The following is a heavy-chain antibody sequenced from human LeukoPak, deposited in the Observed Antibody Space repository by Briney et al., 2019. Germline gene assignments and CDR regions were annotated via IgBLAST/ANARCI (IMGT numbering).Heavy chain of an antibody. CDR3: VRFAAGPDPYYP. D-gene: IGHD6-25*01. J-gene: IGHJ5*02. Sequence: GASVKVSCKVSEYTLTELSMHWVRQAPGKGLEWMGGFDPEDGETIYAQKFQGRVAMTEDASTDTAYMELNNLRSEDTAVYYCVRFAAGPDPYYPWGQGTLVTVSS. CDR1: EYTLTELS. V-gene: IGHV1-24*01. CDR2: FDPEDGET.